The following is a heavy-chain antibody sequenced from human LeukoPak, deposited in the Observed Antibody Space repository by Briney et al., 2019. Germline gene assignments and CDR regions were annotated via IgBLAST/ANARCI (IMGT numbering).Heavy chain of an antibody. Sequence: PSETLSPTCTVSGGSISSISYYWAWILQPPGKGLEWIGSIYYSGSTYYNPSLKSRVTISVDTSKNQFSLKLSSVTAADTAVYYCARHTPITIFGVVTPGYYGMDVWGQGTTVTVSS. V-gene: IGHV4-39*01. CDR2: IYYSGST. D-gene: IGHD3-3*01. CDR3: ARHTPITIFGVVTPGYYGMDV. CDR1: GGSISSISYY. J-gene: IGHJ6*02.